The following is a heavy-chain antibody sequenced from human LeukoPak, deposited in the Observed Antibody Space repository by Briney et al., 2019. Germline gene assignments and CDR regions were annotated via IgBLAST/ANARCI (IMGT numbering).Heavy chain of an antibody. CDR1: GFTFSSYA. Sequence: GGSLRLSCAASGFTFSSYAMTWVRQAPGKGLEWVSGISGSGGSTYYADSVKGRFTISRDNSKNTLYLQMNSLRAEDTAVYYCANAKGGLRFLEWLLDYWGQETLVTVSS. CDR2: ISGSGGST. J-gene: IGHJ4*02. D-gene: IGHD3-3*01. V-gene: IGHV3-23*01. CDR3: ANAKGGLRFLEWLLDY.